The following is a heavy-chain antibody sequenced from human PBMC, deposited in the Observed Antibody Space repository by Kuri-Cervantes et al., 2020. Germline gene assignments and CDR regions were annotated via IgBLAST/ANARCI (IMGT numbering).Heavy chain of an antibody. CDR1: GYTFTDYY. CDR2: INTNSGAT. V-gene: IGHV1-2*04. Sequence: ASVKVSCKASGYTFTDYYIHWVRQAPGQGLEWMGWINTNSGATNYAQKFQGCVTMTRDTSISTAYMELSRLTSDDTAVYYCARERHCDSWGQGTLVTVSS. CDR3: ARERHCDS. J-gene: IGHJ4*02.